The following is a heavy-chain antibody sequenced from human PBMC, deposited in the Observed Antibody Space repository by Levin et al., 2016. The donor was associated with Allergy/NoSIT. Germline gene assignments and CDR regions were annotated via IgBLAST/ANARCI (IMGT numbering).Heavy chain of an antibody. CDR3: AKTTGYYYYYGMDV. Sequence: WIRQPPGKGLEWVAVISYDGSNKYYADSVKGRFTISRDNSKNTLYLQMNSLRAEDTAVYYCAKTTGYYYYYGMDVWGQGTTVTVSS. J-gene: IGHJ6*02. CDR2: ISYDGSNK. D-gene: IGHD1-1*01. V-gene: IGHV3-30*18.